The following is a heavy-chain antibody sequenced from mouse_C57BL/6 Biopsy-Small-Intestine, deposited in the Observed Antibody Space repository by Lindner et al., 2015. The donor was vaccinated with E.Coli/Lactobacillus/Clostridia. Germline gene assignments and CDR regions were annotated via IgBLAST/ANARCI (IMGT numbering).Heavy chain of an antibody. CDR3: ANYDGYSFDS. J-gene: IGHJ2*01. CDR1: GYVFSRSW. CDR2: IYPGDGDI. D-gene: IGHD2-3*01. Sequence: VQLQESGPELVKPGASVKISCKASGYVFSRSWMNWMKQRPGKGLEWIGRIYPGDGDINYNGKFKGKATLTADKSSSTAYVQLSSLTSEDSAVYFCANYDGYSFDSWGQGTTLTVSS. V-gene: IGHV1-82*01.